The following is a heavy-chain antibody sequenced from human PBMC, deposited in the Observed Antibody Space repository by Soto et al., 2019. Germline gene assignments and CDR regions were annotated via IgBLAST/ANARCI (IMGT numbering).Heavy chain of an antibody. J-gene: IGHJ4*02. D-gene: IGHD6-13*01. CDR2: IWYDGSNT. Sequence: GGSLSLSCAASTFTFSSYAMHWVRQAPGKGLEWVALIWYDGSNTKYEDSVKGRFTISRDNSKNTLYLQLNSLRGEDTAVYYCARERAAGYLDYWGQGTLVTVSS. CDR3: ARERAAGYLDY. CDR1: TFTFSSYA. V-gene: IGHV3-33*01.